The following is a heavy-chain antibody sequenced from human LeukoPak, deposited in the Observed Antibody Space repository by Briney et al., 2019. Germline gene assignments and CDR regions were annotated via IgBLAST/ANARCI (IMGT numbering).Heavy chain of an antibody. CDR1: GGSISSSSYY. CDR3: AINPIYCSGGSCYSV. J-gene: IGHJ4*02. Sequence: SETLSLTCTVSGGSISSSSYYWGWIRQPPGKGLEWIGSIYYSGSTYYNPSLKSRVTISVDTSKNQFSLKLSSVTAADTAVYYCAINPIYCSGGSCYSVWGQGTLVTVSS. CDR2: IYYSGST. D-gene: IGHD2-15*01. V-gene: IGHV4-39*01.